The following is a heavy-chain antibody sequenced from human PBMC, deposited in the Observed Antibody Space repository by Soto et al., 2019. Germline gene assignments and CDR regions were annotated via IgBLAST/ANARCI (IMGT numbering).Heavy chain of an antibody. J-gene: IGHJ6*02. V-gene: IGHV3-48*01. Sequence: GGSLRLSCAASGFTFSSYSMNWVRQAPGKGLEWVSYISSSSGTIYYADSVKGRFTISRDIARNSLYLQMNSLRAEDTAVYYCARDRAVAGTRVSRMGDYYYGMDVWGQGTTVTVSS. D-gene: IGHD6-19*01. CDR1: GFTFSSYS. CDR2: ISSSSGTI. CDR3: ARDRAVAGTRVSRMGDYYYGMDV.